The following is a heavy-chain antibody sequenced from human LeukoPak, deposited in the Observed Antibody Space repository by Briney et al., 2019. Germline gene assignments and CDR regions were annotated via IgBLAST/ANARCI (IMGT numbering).Heavy chain of an antibody. J-gene: IGHJ4*02. Sequence: GASVKVSCKASGYTFTGYYMHWVRQAPGQGLEWMGWINAGNGNTKYSQKFQGRVTITRDTSASTAYMELSSLRSEDTAVYYCARALGGYYYGSFDYWGQGTLVTVSS. D-gene: IGHD3-10*01. CDR3: ARALGGYYYGSFDY. CDR2: INAGNGNT. CDR1: GYTFTGYY. V-gene: IGHV1-3*01.